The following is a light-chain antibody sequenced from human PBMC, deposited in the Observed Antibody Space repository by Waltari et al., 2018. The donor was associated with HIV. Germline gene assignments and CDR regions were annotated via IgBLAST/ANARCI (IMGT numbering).Light chain of an antibody. CDR1: SVGMNY. Sequence: QSVVTPPPSASGTPGQRVTISCSGCSVGMNYVYWFQQLPGTAPKLLIYRNNQRPSGVPDRFSGSRSDTSVSLAISGLRSEDEADYYCATWDDWLSSWVFGGGTKLTVL. J-gene: IGLJ3*02. CDR3: ATWDDWLSSWV. CDR2: RNN. V-gene: IGLV1-47*01.